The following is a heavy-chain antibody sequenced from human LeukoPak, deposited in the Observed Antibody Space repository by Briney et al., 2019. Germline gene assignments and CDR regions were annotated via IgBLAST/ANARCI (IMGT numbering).Heavy chain of an antibody. D-gene: IGHD6-13*01. V-gene: IGHV3-9*01. CDR2: INGLGGGT. CDR1: GFIFDDYA. Sequence: GGSLRLSCEASGFIFDDYALHWIRLAPGKGLEWVSGINGLGGGTAYADSVKGRFTISRDNDKNSLYLQMNSLRVEDTALYFCAKWNRQPLVKGWFDSWGQGTLVTVS. CDR3: AKWNRQPLVKGWFDS. J-gene: IGHJ5*01.